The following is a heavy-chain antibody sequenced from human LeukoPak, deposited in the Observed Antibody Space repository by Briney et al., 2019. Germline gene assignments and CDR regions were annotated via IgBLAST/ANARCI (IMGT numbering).Heavy chain of an antibody. V-gene: IGHV4-31*03. J-gene: IGHJ4*02. D-gene: IGHD2-15*01. CDR2: IYYSGST. CDR1: GGSISSGGYY. CDR3: ARLHCSGGRCYTDGQPFYFDY. Sequence: SETLSLTCTVSGGSISSGGYYWSWIRQHPGKGLEWIGYIYYSGSTYYNPSLKSRVTISVDASKNQFSLKLSFVTAADTAVYYCARLHCSGGRCYTDGQPFYFDYWGQGTLVTVPS.